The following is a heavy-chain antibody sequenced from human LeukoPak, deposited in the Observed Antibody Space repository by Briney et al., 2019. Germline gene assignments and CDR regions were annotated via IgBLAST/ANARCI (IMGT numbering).Heavy chain of an antibody. Sequence: PGGSLRLSCAASGFTISSYYMTWVRQAPGKGLEWVSAVSGSGIGTYYADSVKGRFTISRDNSKNTLYLQMNSLRADDTAVYYCTRSPSLGGSYWGFDYWGQGTLVTVSS. CDR2: VSGSGIGT. V-gene: IGHV3-23*01. J-gene: IGHJ4*02. CDR1: GFTISSYY. CDR3: TRSPSLGGSYWGFDY. D-gene: IGHD1-26*01.